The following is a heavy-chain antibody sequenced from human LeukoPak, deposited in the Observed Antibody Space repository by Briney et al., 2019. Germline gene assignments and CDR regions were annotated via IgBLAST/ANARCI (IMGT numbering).Heavy chain of an antibody. Sequence: PSETLFLTCTVSGGSISSYYWSWIRQPPGKGLEWIGYIYYSGSTNYNPSLKSRVTISVGTSKNQFSLKLSSVTAADTAVYYCASTARRGVMISLDAFDIWGQGTMVTVSS. CDR3: ASTARRGVMISLDAFDI. CDR1: GGSISSYY. V-gene: IGHV4-59*12. D-gene: IGHD3-10*01. CDR2: IYYSGST. J-gene: IGHJ3*02.